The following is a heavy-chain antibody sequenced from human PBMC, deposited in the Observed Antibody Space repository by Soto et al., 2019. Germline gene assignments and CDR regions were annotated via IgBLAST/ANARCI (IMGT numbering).Heavy chain of an antibody. Sequence: QVQLQESGPGLVKPSQTLSLTCTVSGGSISSGNYYWSWIRQPPGKGLEWIGFIAYSGTTHYSASLRSRVSLSVDTSEEQSSLDVGSVTAADSAVYYWATMGAPVTGLYYFDSWGRGTLVTVSS. V-gene: IGHV4-30-4*01. CDR3: ATMGAPVTGLYYFDS. CDR1: GGSISSGNYY. J-gene: IGHJ4*02. CDR2: IAYSGTT. D-gene: IGHD1-26*01.